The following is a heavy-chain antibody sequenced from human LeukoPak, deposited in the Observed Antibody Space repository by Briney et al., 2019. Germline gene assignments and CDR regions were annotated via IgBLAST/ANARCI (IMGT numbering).Heavy chain of an antibody. CDR3: ARDLRGEWEPTPFDY. D-gene: IGHD1-26*01. Sequence: GGSLRLSCAASGFTFSSYSMNWVRQAPGKGLEWVSSTSSSSSYIYYADSVKGRFTISRDNAKNSLYLQMNSLRAEDTAVYYCARDLRGEWEPTPFDYWGQGTLVTVSS. J-gene: IGHJ4*02. V-gene: IGHV3-21*01. CDR2: TSSSSSYI. CDR1: GFTFSSYS.